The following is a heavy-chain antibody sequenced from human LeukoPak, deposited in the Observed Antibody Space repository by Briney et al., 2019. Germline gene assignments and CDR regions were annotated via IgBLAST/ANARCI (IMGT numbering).Heavy chain of an antibody. CDR2: ISYSGST. CDR3: ARGGVGPTNYFDA. V-gene: IGHV4-59*11. Sequence: SETLSLTCNVSGGSLRSHYWNWSRQPPGKGLEWIGYISYSGSTNYNPSLKSRVTISVDASKNQFSLKLSSVTAADTAVYYCARGGVGPTNYFDARGQGTLVTVSS. J-gene: IGHJ4*02. CDR1: GGSLRSHY. D-gene: IGHD5-24*01.